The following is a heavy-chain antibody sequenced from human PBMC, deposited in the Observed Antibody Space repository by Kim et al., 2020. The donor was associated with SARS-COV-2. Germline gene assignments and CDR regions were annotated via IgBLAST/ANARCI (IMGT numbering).Heavy chain of an antibody. D-gene: IGHD2-15*01. V-gene: IGHV3-64D*09. CDR3: FMGFCSGDNCPGMY. CDR2: ISSNEAST. J-gene: IGHJ4*02. CDR1: GFTLSSYA. Sequence: GGSLRLSCSASGFTLSSYAMHWVRQAPGKGLEYVSAISSNEASTFYADSVKGRFTISRDNSQNTLYLQMSSLRAEDTAMYYCFMGFCSGDNCPGMYWGQGTLVTVSS.